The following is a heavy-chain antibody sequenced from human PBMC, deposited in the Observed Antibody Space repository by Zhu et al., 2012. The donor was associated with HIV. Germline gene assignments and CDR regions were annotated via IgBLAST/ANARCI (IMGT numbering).Heavy chain of an antibody. CDR1: GGSISRSTYY. CDR2: ISYTGTT. V-gene: IGHV4-39*07. J-gene: IGHJ5*02. D-gene: IGHD2-15*01. CDR3: ARRGVAATGGWFDP. Sequence: QVQLQESGPRLVKPSETLSLTCTVSGGSISRSTYYWGWIRQSPGKGLEWIGSISYTGTTYYNPSLKSRVTISVDTSKNQFSLNLTSVTAADTAVYYCARRGVAATGGWFDPGARDPGHRLL.